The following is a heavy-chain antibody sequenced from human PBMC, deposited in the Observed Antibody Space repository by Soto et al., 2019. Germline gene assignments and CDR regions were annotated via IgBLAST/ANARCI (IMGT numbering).Heavy chain of an antibody. CDR3: ARQSGWDYYDSSGWPCDY. D-gene: IGHD3-22*01. V-gene: IGHV4-39*01. Sequence: SETLSLTCTVSGGSISSSSYYWGWIRQPPGKGLEWIGSIYYSGSTYYNPSLKSRVTISVDTSKNQFSLKLSSVTAADTAVYYCARQSGWDYYDSSGWPCDYWGQGTLVTVSS. CDR2: IYYSGST. CDR1: GGSISSSSYY. J-gene: IGHJ4*02.